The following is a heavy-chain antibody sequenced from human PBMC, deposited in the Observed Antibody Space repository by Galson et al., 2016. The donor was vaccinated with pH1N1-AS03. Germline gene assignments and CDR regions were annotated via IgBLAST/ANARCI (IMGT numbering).Heavy chain of an antibody. D-gene: IGHD3/OR15-3a*01. CDR1: GFVFSDFW. Sequence: SLRLSCAASGFVFSDFWMSWVRQSPGKGPEWVANIKEDGGEQYYADSVWGRFSISRDNGGKAVYLDMKSLRPEDTATYYCVKDTYHDISGAYYYKVGDYRGFDFWGQGVLVIVSS. CDR2: IKEDGGEQ. J-gene: IGHJ1*01. V-gene: IGHV3-7*03. CDR3: VKDTYHDISGAYYYKVGDYRGFDF.